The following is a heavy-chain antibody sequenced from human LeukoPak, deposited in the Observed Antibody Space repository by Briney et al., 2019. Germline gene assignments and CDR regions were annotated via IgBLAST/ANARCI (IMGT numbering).Heavy chain of an antibody. V-gene: IGHV4-4*07. D-gene: IGHD1-26*01. CDR1: GGSISSYY. CDR3: ATQMRGSWHPAAFDI. CDR2: SYTSGST. Sequence: PSETLSLTCTVSGGSISSYYWSWIRQPAGKGLEWIGRSYTSGSTNYNPSLKSRVTMSVDTSKNQFSLKLSSVTAADTAVYYCATQMRGSWHPAAFDIWGQGTMVTVSS. J-gene: IGHJ3*02.